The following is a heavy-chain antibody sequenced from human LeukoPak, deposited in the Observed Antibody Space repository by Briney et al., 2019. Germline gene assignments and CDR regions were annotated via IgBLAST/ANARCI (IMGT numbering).Heavy chain of an antibody. Sequence: PGGSLRLSCAASGFTVSSNYMSWVRQAPGKGLEWVSVIYSGGTTYYADSVKGRFTISRDNSKNTLYLQMNSLRAEDTAVYYCARDRGSSDYYLNYWGQETLVTVSS. CDR3: ARDRGSSDYYLNY. J-gene: IGHJ4*02. CDR1: GFTVSSNY. D-gene: IGHD3-22*01. CDR2: IYSGGTT. V-gene: IGHV3-66*01.